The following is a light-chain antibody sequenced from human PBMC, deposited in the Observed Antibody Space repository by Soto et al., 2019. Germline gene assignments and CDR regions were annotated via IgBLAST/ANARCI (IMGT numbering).Light chain of an antibody. CDR1: SSNIGSNY. CDR3: AAWDDSLSGEV. CDR2: RNN. V-gene: IGLV1-47*01. Sequence: VLTQPPSASGTPGQRVTISCSGSSSNIGSNYVYWYQQLPGTAPKLLIYRNNQRPSGVPDRFSGSRSGTSASLAISGLRSEDEADYYCAAWDDSLSGEVFGTGTKVTVL. J-gene: IGLJ1*01.